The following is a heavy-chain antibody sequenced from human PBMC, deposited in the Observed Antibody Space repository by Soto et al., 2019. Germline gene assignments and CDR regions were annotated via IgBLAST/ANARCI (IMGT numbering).Heavy chain of an antibody. V-gene: IGHV4-39*01. Sequence: SETLSLTCTVSGGSISSSSYYWGWIRQPPGKGLEWIGSIYYSGSTYYNPSLKSRVTISVDTSKNQFSLKLSSVTAADTAVYYCAVIVVVPAAMRIYYFDYWGQGTLVTVSS. CDR2: IYYSGST. J-gene: IGHJ4*02. D-gene: IGHD2-2*01. CDR3: AVIVVVPAAMRIYYFDY. CDR1: GGSISSSSYY.